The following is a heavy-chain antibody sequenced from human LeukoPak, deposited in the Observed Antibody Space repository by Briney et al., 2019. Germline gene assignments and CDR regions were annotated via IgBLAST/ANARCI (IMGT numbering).Heavy chain of an antibody. V-gene: IGHV3-74*01. J-gene: IGHJ4*02. CDR3: ARDLAGSIDY. CDR1: GFTFSRNW. CDR2: INSDGTST. D-gene: IGHD6-19*01. Sequence: PGGSLRLSCTASGFTFSRNWMHWVRQTPGKGLVWVSRINSDGTSTKYADSVKGRFTISRDNAKNTLYLEINSLRAEDTAVYYCARDLAGSIDYWGQGTLVTVSS.